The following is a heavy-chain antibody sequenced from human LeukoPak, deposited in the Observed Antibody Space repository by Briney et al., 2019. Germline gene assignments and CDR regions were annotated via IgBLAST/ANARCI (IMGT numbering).Heavy chain of an antibody. J-gene: IGHJ4*02. D-gene: IGHD6-19*01. V-gene: IGHV4-59*01. CDR2: IYRSGGT. Sequence: SETLSLTCTVSGGSMSGYYWGWIRQPPGKGLEWIGYIYRSGGTNYNPSVRSRVSISLDTSKNQFSLELRSVTAADTAVYFCARRDASGWSPTFDYWGQGILVTVST. CDR3: ARRDASGWSPTFDY. CDR1: GGSMSGYY.